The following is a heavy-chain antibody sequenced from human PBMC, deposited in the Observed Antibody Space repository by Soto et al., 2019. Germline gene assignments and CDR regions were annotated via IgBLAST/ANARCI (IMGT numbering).Heavy chain of an antibody. J-gene: IGHJ6*02. CDR3: AREAGGYCTNGACYPYYYYYGMDV. D-gene: IGHD2-8*01. Sequence: EVQVVESGGGLVQPGGSLRLSCAASGFTFSSYWMHWVRQAPGKGLVWVSRINSDGSTTSYADSVKGRFTISRDNAKNTLYLQMNSLRAEDTAVYYCAREAGGYCTNGACYPYYYYYGMDVWGLGTTVTVSS. CDR2: INSDGSTT. CDR1: GFTFSSYW. V-gene: IGHV3-74*01.